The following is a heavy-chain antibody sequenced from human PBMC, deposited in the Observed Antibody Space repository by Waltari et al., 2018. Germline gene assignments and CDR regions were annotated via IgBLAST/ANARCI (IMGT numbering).Heavy chain of an antibody. CDR2: ITSGGGDP. V-gene: IGHV3-23*01. D-gene: IGHD6-19*01. Sequence: QLLESGGGWRQAGGSLRLSCAASGFTFSNYAMSWGRQAPGKGPEWVSGITSGGGDPYYTDSVRGRFTISRDNSKNTVYLQMNSFRHEDTAVYYCAKEIYRIGRPCFDYWGQGVRVTVSS. CDR3: AKEIYRIGRPCFDY. CDR1: GFTFSNYA. J-gene: IGHJ4*02.